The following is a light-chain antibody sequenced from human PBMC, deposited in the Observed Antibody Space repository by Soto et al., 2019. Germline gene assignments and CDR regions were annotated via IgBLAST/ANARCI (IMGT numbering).Light chain of an antibody. CDR3: QQYSYWPPWT. Sequence: DIVMTQSPATLSVSPGERATLSCRASQSVSSSLAWYQQKPGQAPRLVIHGASTRATGIPARFSGNGSGTEFTLTISNLQSEDFAVYYCQQYSYWPPWTFGQGTKVEIK. V-gene: IGKV3-15*01. J-gene: IGKJ1*01. CDR2: GAS. CDR1: QSVSSS.